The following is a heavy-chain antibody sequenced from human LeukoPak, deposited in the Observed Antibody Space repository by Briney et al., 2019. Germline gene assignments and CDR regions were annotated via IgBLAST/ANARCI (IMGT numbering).Heavy chain of an antibody. CDR2: IYYSGST. D-gene: IGHD6-6*01. V-gene: IGHV4-59*12. CDR1: GGSISSYY. J-gene: IGHJ4*02. CDR3: ARGHRLGIAARPFDY. Sequence: SETLSLTCTVSGGSISSYYWSWIRQPPGKGLEWIGYIYYSGSTNYNPSLKSRVTISVDTSKNQFSLKLSSVTAADTAVYYCARGHRLGIAARPFDYWGQGTLVTVSS.